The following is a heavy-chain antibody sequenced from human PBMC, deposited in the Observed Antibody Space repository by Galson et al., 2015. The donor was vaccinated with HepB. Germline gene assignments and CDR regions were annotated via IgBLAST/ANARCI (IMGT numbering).Heavy chain of an antibody. CDR3: AAERYDSSGYYRRHYYCYYGMDV. CDR2: INHSGST. CDR1: GGSFRGYY. D-gene: IGHD3-22*01. J-gene: IGHJ6*02. Sequence: ETLSLSGAVYGGSFRGYYWSWLRQPPGKVLEGIGEINHSGSTNYNPSLQSRVTISVDTSKNQFSLKLSSVTAADTAVYYCAAERYDSSGYYRRHYYCYYGMDVWGQGTTVTVSS. V-gene: IGHV4-34*01.